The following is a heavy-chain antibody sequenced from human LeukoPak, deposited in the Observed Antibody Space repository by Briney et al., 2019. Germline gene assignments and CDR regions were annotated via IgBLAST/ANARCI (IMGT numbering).Heavy chain of an antibody. V-gene: IGHV3-33*01. CDR3: ARESGITMVREPRYYFDY. D-gene: IGHD3-10*01. J-gene: IGHJ4*02. Sequence: GRSLRLSCAASGFTFSSYGMHWVRQAPGKGLEWVAVIWYDGSNKYYADSVKGRFTISRDNSKNTLYLQMNSLRAEDTAVYYCARESGITMVREPRYYFDYWGQGTLVTVSS. CDR2: IWYDGSNK. CDR1: GFTFSSYG.